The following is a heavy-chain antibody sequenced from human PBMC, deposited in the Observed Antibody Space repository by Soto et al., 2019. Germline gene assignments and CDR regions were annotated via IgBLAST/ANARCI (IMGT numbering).Heavy chain of an antibody. CDR1: GFTFSSYG. D-gene: IGHD1-26*01. CDR2: SSATGAGT. V-gene: IGHV3-23*01. CDR3: AKDRRAGGNYGFYSDF. Sequence: EVQLLESGGGLVQPGGSLRLSCAASGFTFSSYGMTWVRQAPGKGLEWVSFSSATGAGTYYADSVKGRFTISRDNSKNTLYLQMTSVRADDTAVYYCAKDRRAGGNYGFYSDFWGQGALVIVSP. J-gene: IGHJ4*02.